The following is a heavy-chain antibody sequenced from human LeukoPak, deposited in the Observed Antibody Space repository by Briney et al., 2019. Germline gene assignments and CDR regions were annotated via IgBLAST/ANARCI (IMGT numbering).Heavy chain of an antibody. D-gene: IGHD3-10*01. CDR3: ARDSGMVRGTVDY. V-gene: IGHV1-46*01. Sequence: ASVKVSCKSSGYTFTSYYMYWVRQAPGQGLDWMGIINPSGGSTSYAQKFQGRVTMTRDTSTSTVYMELSSLRSEDTAAYYCARDSGMVRGTVDYWGQGTLVTVSS. J-gene: IGHJ4*02. CDR2: INPSGGST. CDR1: GYTFTSYY.